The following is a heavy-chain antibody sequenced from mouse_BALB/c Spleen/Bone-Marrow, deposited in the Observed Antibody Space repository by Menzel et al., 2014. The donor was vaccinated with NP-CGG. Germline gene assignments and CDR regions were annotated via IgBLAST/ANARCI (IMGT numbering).Heavy chain of an antibody. CDR2: IWSGGST. V-gene: IGHV2-2*02. Sequence: VQLQQSGPGLVQPSQSLSITCTVSGFSLTSYGVHWVRQSPGKGLEWLGVIWSGGSTDYNAAFISRLSISKDNSKSQVFFKMNSLQANDTAIYYCASPYYGNYVYAVDYWGQGTSVTVSS. J-gene: IGHJ4*01. CDR3: ASPYYGNYVYAVDY. D-gene: IGHD2-10*01. CDR1: GFSLTSYG.